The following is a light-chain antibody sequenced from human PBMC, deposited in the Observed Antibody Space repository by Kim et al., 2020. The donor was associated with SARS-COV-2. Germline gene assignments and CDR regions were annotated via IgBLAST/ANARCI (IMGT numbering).Light chain of an antibody. CDR2: RNN. Sequence: ELTQPPSASGTPGLRVTISCSGSSSNIGSNYVYWYQQLPGTAPKLLIHRNNQRPSGVSDRFSGSKSGSSASLAISGLRSEDEAHYYCATWDDSLNCWVFGGGTKVTVL. CDR1: SSNIGSNY. CDR3: ATWDDSLNCWV. V-gene: IGLV1-47*01. J-gene: IGLJ3*02.